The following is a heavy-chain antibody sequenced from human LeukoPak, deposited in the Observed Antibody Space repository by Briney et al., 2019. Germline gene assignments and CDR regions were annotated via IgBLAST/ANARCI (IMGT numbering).Heavy chain of an antibody. V-gene: IGHV4-59*08. CDR1: GDSLSHYY. CDR2: IYYLGST. CDR3: ARTGETFFDS. Sequence: SETLSLTCTVSGDSLSHYYWSWIRQPPGKGLEWIGYIYYLGSTDYSPSLKSRATISLATSKNQISLKLSSVTAADTAVYYCARTGETFFDSWGQGTLVTVSS. D-gene: IGHD1-1*01. J-gene: IGHJ4*02.